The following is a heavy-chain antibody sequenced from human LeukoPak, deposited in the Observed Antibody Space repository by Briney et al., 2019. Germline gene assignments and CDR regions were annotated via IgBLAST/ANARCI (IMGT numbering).Heavy chain of an antibody. CDR3: ARTRSSGWYEGPYYGMDV. Sequence: TGGSLRLSCAASGLIFSSYSLNWVRQAPGKGLEWVSSINFGSDSINYADSVKGRFTISRDNAKNSLYLQMNSLRAEDTAVYYCARTRSSGWYEGPYYGMDVWGQGTTVTVSS. V-gene: IGHV3-21*01. D-gene: IGHD6-19*01. J-gene: IGHJ6*02. CDR1: GLIFSSYS. CDR2: INFGSDSI.